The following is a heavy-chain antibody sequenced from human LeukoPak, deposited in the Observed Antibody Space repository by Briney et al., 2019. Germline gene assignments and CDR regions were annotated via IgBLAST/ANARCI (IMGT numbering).Heavy chain of an antibody. V-gene: IGHV1-69*01. D-gene: IGHD1-14*01. J-gene: IGHJ4*02. CDR3: AKTTDSGCPTCYGYFDY. CDR1: GGTFSSYA. CDR2: IIPIFGTA. Sequence: SVKVSCKASGGTFSSYAISWVRQAPGQGLEWMGGIIPIFGTANYAQKFQGRVTITADESTSTAYMELSSLRSEDTAVYYCAKTTDSGCPTCYGYFDYWGQGTLVTVSS.